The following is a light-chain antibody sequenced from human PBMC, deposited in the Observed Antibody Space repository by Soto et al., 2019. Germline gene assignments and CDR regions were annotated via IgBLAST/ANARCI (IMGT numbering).Light chain of an antibody. CDR1: QGISNY. CDR3: EEYNSARLA. J-gene: IGKJ4*01. V-gene: IGKV1-27*01. CDR2: VAS. Sequence: DIQMTQSPSSLSASVGDRVTITCRASQGISNYLAWYQQKPGKVPKLLIYVASTLQSGVPSRFSCSGSGTDFTLTISSLEPEDVATYYCEEYNSARLAFGGGTKVEIK.